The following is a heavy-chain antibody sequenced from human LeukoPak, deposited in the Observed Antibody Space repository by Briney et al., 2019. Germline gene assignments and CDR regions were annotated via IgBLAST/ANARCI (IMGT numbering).Heavy chain of an antibody. D-gene: IGHD3-10*01. CDR2: ITSSSSYI. CDR3: ARVAGQSYHFDY. Sequence: GESLRLSCTASGFAFSTYSMDWVRQPPGKGLEWVSSITSSSSYIYYADSVKGRLTISRDNAKSSLYLHMNSLRAEDTAVYYCARVAGQSYHFDYWGQGTLVTVSS. J-gene: IGHJ4*02. CDR1: GFAFSTYS. V-gene: IGHV3-21*01.